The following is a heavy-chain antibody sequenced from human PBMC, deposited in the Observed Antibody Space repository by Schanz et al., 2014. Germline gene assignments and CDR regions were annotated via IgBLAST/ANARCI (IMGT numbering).Heavy chain of an antibody. J-gene: IGHJ4*02. V-gene: IGHV1-69*09. Sequence: QVQLVQSGAEVKKPGASVKVSCKASGYTFTSDSMHWVRQAPGQGLEWMGMIIPSLGLAKYEQKFQDKVTITADRSTSTAYMELSSLKSEDTAVYYCARDRLECGAECYSVEVFEIWGQGTLVTVSS. CDR2: IIPSLGLA. CDR1: GYTFTSDS. D-gene: IGHD2-21*01. CDR3: ARDRLECGAECYSVEVFEI.